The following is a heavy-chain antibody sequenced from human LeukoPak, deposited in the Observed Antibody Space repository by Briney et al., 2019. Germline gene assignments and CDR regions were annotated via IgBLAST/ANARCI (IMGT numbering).Heavy chain of an antibody. J-gene: IGHJ5*02. V-gene: IGHV4-4*09. CDR2: IYTSGST. D-gene: IGHD3-9*01. Sequence: SETLSLTCTVSGGSISSYYWSWIRQPPGKGLEWIGYIYTSGSTNYNPSLKSRVTISVDTSKNQFSLKLSSVTAADTAVYYCARHFYFDWLTGPNWFDPWGQGTLVTVSS. CDR3: ARHFYFDWLTGPNWFDP. CDR1: GGSISSYY.